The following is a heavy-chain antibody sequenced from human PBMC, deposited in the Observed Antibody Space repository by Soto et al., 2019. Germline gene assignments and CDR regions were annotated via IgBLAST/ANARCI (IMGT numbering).Heavy chain of an antibody. CDR3: AAELGFGKLSVV. CDR1: GDTFKNCV. D-gene: IGHD3-10*01. J-gene: IGHJ6*02. V-gene: IGHV1-69*05. CDR2: IIPLFGTT. Sequence: SVKVSCKASGDTFKNCVISWVRQAPGQGLEWMGGIIPLFGTTDFAQRFQGRLTITTDESTTTAYMELSRLRSEDTATYYCAAELGFGKLSVVWGQGTTVTV.